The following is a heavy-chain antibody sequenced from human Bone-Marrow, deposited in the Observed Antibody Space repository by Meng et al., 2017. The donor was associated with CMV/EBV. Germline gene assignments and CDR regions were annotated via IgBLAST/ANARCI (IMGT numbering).Heavy chain of an antibody. CDR1: GFTFSNFA. J-gene: IGHJ4*02. CDR2: MTASGGST. Sequence: GESLKISCAASGFTFSNFAMGWVRQAPGKGLEWISGMTASGGSTYYADSVKGRFTISRDNSKNTLYVQMNSLRAEDTAVYYCARGEQTYYYDSSGLDYWGQGTRVTVSS. D-gene: IGHD3-22*01. V-gene: IGHV3-23*01. CDR3: ARGEQTYYYDSSGLDY.